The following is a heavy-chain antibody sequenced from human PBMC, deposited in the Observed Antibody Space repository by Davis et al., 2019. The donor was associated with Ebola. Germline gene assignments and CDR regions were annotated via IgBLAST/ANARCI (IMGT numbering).Heavy chain of an antibody. CDR1: GFTFSSYA. D-gene: IGHD3-3*01. J-gene: IGHJ6*03. V-gene: IGHV3-23*01. Sequence: LSLTCAASGFTFSSYAMSWVRQAPGKGLEWVSAISGSGGSTYYADSVKGRFTISRDNSKNTLYLQMNSLGAEDTAVYYCASHRITIFGVVIKGGYYYMDVWGKGTTVTVSS. CDR2: ISGSGGST. CDR3: ASHRITIFGVVIKGGYYYMDV.